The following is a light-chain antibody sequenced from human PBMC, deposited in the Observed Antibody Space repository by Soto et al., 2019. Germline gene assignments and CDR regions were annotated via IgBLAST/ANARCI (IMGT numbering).Light chain of an antibody. CDR1: KNDIGVYDF. CDR3: KSYAGSNTDV. V-gene: IGLV2-8*01. CDR2: EVV. J-gene: IGLJ1*01. Sequence: QSVLAEAPSASGSPGQSVTISCTATKNDIGVYDFVSWYQHHPGKAPRLIIYEVVQRPSGVPDRFSGSKSGNTASLTVSGLQAADEADYFCKSYAGSNTDVFGSGTKVTVL.